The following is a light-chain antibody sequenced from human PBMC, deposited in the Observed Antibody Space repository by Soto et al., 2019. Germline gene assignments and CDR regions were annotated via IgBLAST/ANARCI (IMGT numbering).Light chain of an antibody. CDR3: QLCGIPPRIT. J-gene: IGKJ3*01. Sequence: EIVLTQSPGTLALSPGERATLSCSASQSVSSNYLAWYQQKPGQARMFLRYGASSRSPGIPDMFSCSGSGTEFTLIIRILEPGDFAVAYCQLCGIPPRITSGRGTKLDI. CDR2: GAS. V-gene: IGKV3-20*01. CDR1: QSVSSNY.